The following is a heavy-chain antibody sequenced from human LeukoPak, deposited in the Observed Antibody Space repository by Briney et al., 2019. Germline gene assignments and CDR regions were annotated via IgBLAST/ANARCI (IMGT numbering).Heavy chain of an antibody. Sequence: SETLSLTCTVSGVSISSYYWSWIRQPAGKGLEWIGRIYTSGSTNYNPSLKSRVTMSVDTSKNQSSLKLRSVTAADTAVYYCARDSFSSGWSAFDIWGQGTMVTVSS. D-gene: IGHD6-19*01. J-gene: IGHJ3*02. CDR1: GVSISSYY. CDR2: IYTSGST. V-gene: IGHV4-4*07. CDR3: ARDSFSSGWSAFDI.